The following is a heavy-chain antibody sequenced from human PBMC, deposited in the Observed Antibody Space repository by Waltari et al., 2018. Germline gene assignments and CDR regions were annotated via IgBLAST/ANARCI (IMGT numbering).Heavy chain of an antibody. Sequence: QVQLVQSGAEVKKPGSSVKVSCKASGGTFSSYAISWVRPAPGHGLRWMGGIIPIFGTANDAQKFQGRVTITADESTSTAYMELSSLRSEDTAVYYGARDRGYCSGGSCPPRGSFDYWGQGTLVTVSS. CDR2: IIPIFGTA. J-gene: IGHJ4*02. V-gene: IGHV1-69*12. D-gene: IGHD2-15*01. CDR1: GGTFSSYA. CDR3: ARDRGYCSGGSCPPRGSFDY.